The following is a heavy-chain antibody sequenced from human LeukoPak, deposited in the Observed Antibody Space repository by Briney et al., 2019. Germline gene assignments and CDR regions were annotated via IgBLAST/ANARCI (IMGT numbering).Heavy chain of an antibody. CDR1: GFSFSTYN. J-gene: IGHJ4*02. D-gene: IGHD5-18*01. CDR3: ASDTADGYFFGF. Sequence: GGSLRLSCSASGFSFSTYNMNWVRQAPGRGLVWVASISSSSTVLYYADSLKGRFTISRDNAKDSLYLQMHSLRAEDTAVCYCASDTADGYFFGFWGQGTLLTVSS. V-gene: IGHV3-21*01. CDR2: ISSSSTVL.